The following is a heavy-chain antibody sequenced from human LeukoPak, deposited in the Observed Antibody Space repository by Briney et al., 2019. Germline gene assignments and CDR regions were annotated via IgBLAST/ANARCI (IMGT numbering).Heavy chain of an antibody. CDR2: ISGDGGST. V-gene: IGHV3-43*02. D-gene: IGHD1-26*01. CDR1: GFTFGDYA. J-gene: IGHJ5*01. CDR3: AKPRNSGSYYNGFLDS. Sequence: GESLTLSCGASGFTFGDYAMHWVRQAPGKGLEWVSLISGDGGSTYYADSVKGRFTISRDNSKNSLYLQMNSLRTEDSALYYCAKPRNSGSYYNGFLDSWGQGTLVTVSS.